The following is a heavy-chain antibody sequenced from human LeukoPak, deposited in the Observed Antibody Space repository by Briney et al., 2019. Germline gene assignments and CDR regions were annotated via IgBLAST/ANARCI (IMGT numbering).Heavy chain of an antibody. D-gene: IGHD3-3*01. J-gene: IGHJ4*02. V-gene: IGHV3-21*01. CDR1: GFTFSSYS. CDR3: AGDHYDFWSGPSH. Sequence: GGSLRLSCAASGFTFSSYSMNWVRQAPGKGLEWVSSISSSSSYIYYADSVKGRFTISRDNAKNSLYLQMNSLRAEDTAVYYCAGDHYDFWSGPSHWGQGTLVTVSS. CDR2: ISSSSSYI.